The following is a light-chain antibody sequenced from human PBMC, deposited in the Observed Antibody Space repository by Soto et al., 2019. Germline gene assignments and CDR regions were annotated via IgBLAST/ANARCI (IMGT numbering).Light chain of an antibody. CDR3: QQGHNWPLM. V-gene: IGKV3-15*01. CDR2: SAS. Sequence: EIVMTQSPATLSVSPGERATLSCRSSQSICTELPWYQQRPGQLPRLLSYSASTSANGVPTRFTGSGYGSEFTLTISGLQSENFAVYHSQQGHNWPLMFGQGTRLQI. J-gene: IGKJ2*01. CDR1: QSICTE.